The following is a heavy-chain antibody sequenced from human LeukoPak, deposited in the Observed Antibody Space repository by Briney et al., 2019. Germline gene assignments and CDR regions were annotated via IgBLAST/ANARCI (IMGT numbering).Heavy chain of an antibody. J-gene: IGHJ4*02. CDR3: ARDLGYSSGWYLDY. Sequence: GGSLRLSCAASGFTFSSYSMNWVRQAPGKGLEWVSYISSSSSTIYYADSVKGRFTISSDNAKNSLYLQMNSLRAEDTAVYYCARDLGYSSGWYLDYWGQGTLVTVSS. CDR2: ISSSSSTI. V-gene: IGHV3-48*01. D-gene: IGHD6-19*01. CDR1: GFTFSSYS.